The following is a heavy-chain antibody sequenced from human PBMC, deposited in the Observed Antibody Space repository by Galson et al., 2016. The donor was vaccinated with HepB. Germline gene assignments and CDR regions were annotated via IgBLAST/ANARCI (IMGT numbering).Heavy chain of an antibody. D-gene: IGHD3-3*01. CDR2: ISGSGNNK. CDR3: ARVIRSDLRSVLRPMAGLVVFYGLDV. V-gene: IGHV3-48*03. CDR1: GFTFTYYE. Sequence: SLRLSCAASGFTFTYYEMNWVRQAPGKGLEWVSYISGSGNNKYYADSVRGRFTVSRDNARNSVYLLMNSLRAEDTAIYYCARVIRSDLRSVLRPMAGLVVFYGLDVWGQGTTVTVSS. J-gene: IGHJ6*02.